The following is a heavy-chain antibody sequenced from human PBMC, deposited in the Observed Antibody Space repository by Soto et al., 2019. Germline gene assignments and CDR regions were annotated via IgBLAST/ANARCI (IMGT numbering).Heavy chain of an antibody. CDR2: ISSSGSSI. CDR1: GFTFSDYY. V-gene: IGHV3-11*01. J-gene: IGHJ4*02. CDR3: ARESTVTTPGY. Sequence: GGSLRLSCAASGFTFSDYYMSWIRQAPGKGLEWVSYISSSGSSIYYADSVKGRFTISRDNAKNSLYLQMKSLRAEDTAVYYCARESTVTTPGYWGQGTLVTVSS. D-gene: IGHD4-17*01.